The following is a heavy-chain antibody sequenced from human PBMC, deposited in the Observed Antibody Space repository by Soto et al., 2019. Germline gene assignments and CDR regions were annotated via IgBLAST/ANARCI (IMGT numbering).Heavy chain of an antibody. CDR1: GFTFSRYA. CDR2: ISGSGINT. CDR3: AKSLSVAGIFPYCFDS. V-gene: IGHV3-23*01. D-gene: IGHD6-19*01. Sequence: EVQLLDSGGGLVQPGGSLRLSCAASGFTFSRYAMSWVRQAPGKGLEWVSAISGSGINTYYADSVKGRFTISRDNSKNTLYLQMNSLRAEDTAVYYCAKSLSVAGIFPYCFDSWGQGTLVTVSS. J-gene: IGHJ4*02.